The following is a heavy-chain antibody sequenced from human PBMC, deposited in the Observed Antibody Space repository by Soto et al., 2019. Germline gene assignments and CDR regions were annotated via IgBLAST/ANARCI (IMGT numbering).Heavy chain of an antibody. CDR3: ARDQIAVAGSGWRYGMDV. Sequence: QVQLQQWGAGLLKPSETLSLTCAVYGGSFSGYYWSWIRQPPGKGLEWIGEINHSGSTNYNPSLKSRVTISVDTSKNQFSLKLSSVTAADTAVYYCARDQIAVAGSGWRYGMDVWGQGTTVTVSS. CDR1: GGSFSGYY. J-gene: IGHJ6*02. D-gene: IGHD6-19*01. V-gene: IGHV4-34*01. CDR2: INHSGST.